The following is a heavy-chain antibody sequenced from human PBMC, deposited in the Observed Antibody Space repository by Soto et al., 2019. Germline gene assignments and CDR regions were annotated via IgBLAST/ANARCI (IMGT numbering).Heavy chain of an antibody. V-gene: IGHV1-69*06. Sequence: QVQLVQSGAEVKKPGSSVKVSCKASGGTFSSYAISWVRQAPGQGLEWMGGIIPIFGTANYAQKFQGRVTITADKSTSTAYMELSSLRYEDTAVYYCARGGGTYCGGDCYEHYFDYWGQGTLVTVSS. CDR2: IIPIFGTA. J-gene: IGHJ4*02. CDR3: ARGGGTYCGGDCYEHYFDY. D-gene: IGHD2-21*02. CDR1: GGTFSSYA.